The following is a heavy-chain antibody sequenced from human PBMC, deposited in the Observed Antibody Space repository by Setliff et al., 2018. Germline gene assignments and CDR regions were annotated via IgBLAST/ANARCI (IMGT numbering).Heavy chain of an antibody. V-gene: IGHV3-30*02. CDR2: IRYNGNNK. CDR3: AGVHWTTNWFLHY. Sequence: SLRLSCAASGFTFSSYGMHWVRQAPGKGLEWVAFIRYNGNNKYYVDSVKGRFTISRDNSKNTFDLQMNSLRAEDTAVYYCAGVHWTTNWFLHYWGQGTLVTVSS. CDR1: GFTFSSYG. D-gene: IGHD7-27*01. J-gene: IGHJ4*01.